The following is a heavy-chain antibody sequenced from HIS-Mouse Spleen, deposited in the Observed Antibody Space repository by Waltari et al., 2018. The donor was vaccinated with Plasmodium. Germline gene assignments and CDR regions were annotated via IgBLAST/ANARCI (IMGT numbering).Heavy chain of an antibody. D-gene: IGHD1-26*01. V-gene: IGHV4-39*01. CDR2: IYYSGST. CDR1: GGSISSSSYY. J-gene: IGHJ4*02. Sequence: QLQLQESGPGLVKPSETLSLTCTVSGGSISSSSYYWGWIRQPQGKGLEWIGSIYYSGSTYNNPSLKSRVTISVDTSKNQFSRKLSSVTAADTAVYYCARRGGSYYYFDYWGQGTLVTVSS. CDR3: ARRGGSYYYFDY.